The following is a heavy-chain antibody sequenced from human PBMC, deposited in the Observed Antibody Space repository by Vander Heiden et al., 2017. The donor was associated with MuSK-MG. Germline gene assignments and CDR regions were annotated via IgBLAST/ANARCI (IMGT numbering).Heavy chain of an antibody. Sequence: QVQLQQSGPGLVKHSQTPSPTSAISGASVSGNSAAWIWIRQSPSRGLEWLGRTYYRSKWYNDYAVSVKSRITINPDTSKNQFSLQLNSVTPEDTAVYYCARDQWGYYYDTWGQGTLVTVSS. CDR1: GASVSGNSAA. V-gene: IGHV6-1*01. J-gene: IGHJ4*02. CDR2: TYYRSKWYN. D-gene: IGHD3-22*01. CDR3: ARDQWGYYYDT.